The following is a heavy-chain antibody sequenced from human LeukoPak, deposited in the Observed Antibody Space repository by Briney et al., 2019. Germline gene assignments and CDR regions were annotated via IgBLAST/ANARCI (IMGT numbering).Heavy chain of an antibody. CDR3: ATEWALAQN. CDR1: GFTFSTST. Sequence: GGSLRLSRAASGFTFSTSTMSWVRQAPGKGLEWVSSLSGSSSYIYYADSVKGRFTISRDNAKKSLYLQMDSLRAEDTAIYFCATEWALAQNWGQGTLVTVSS. V-gene: IGHV3-21*01. J-gene: IGHJ4*02. CDR2: LSGSSSYI. D-gene: IGHD1-26*01.